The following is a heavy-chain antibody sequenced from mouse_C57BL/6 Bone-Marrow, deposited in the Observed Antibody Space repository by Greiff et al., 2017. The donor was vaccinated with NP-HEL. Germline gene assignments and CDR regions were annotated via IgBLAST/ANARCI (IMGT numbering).Heavy chain of an antibody. CDR2: IYPRSGNT. CDR3: ARLRIYYYGSDYAMDY. Sequence: QVQLKESGAELARPGASVKLSCKASGYTFTSYGISWVKQRTGQGLEWIGEIYPRSGNTYYNEKFKGKATLTADKSSSTAYMELRSLTSEDSAVYFCARLRIYYYGSDYAMDYWGQGTSVTVSS. J-gene: IGHJ4*01. V-gene: IGHV1-81*01. CDR1: GYTFTSYG. D-gene: IGHD1-1*01.